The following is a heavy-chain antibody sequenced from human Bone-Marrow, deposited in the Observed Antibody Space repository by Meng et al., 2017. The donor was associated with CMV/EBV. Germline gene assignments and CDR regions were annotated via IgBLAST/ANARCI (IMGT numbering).Heavy chain of an antibody. Sequence: SETLSLTCTVSGGSISSYYWSWIRQPPGKGLEWIGYIYYSGSTNYNPSLKSRVTISVDTSKNQFSLKLSSVTAADTAVYYCARVGDPFWSGYYFDYWGQGTLVTVSS. V-gene: IGHV4-59*01. D-gene: IGHD3-3*01. J-gene: IGHJ4*02. CDR1: GGSISSYY. CDR3: ARVGDPFWSGYYFDY. CDR2: IYYSGST.